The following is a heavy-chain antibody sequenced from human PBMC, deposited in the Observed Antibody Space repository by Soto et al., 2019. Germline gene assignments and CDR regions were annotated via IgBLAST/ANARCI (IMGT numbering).Heavy chain of an antibody. J-gene: IGHJ5*02. CDR1: GYTFTSYD. Sequence: QVQLVQSGAEVKKPGASVKVSCKASGYTFTSYDINWVRQATGQGPEWMGWMNPDSGHTGYARKFRGRVSMTRNTSISTAYMELSSLRSDDTAIYYCARGRERYSSSNYFEPWGRGTLVTVSS. CDR3: ARGRERYSSSNYFEP. V-gene: IGHV1-8*01. D-gene: IGHD6-6*01. CDR2: MNPDSGHT.